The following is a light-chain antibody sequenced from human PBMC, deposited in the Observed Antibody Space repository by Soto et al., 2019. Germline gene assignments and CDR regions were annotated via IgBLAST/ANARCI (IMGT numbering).Light chain of an antibody. V-gene: IGKV1-9*01. Sequence: DIQMTQYPSTLSASVGDRVTITCRASQGITSYLAWYQQRPGKAPGLLIYSASTLQSGVPSRFSGSGYGTDFSLTISNLQPEDFATYYCQQLYSHPLTFGGGTKVDIK. CDR1: QGITSY. CDR2: SAS. CDR3: QQLYSHPLT. J-gene: IGKJ4*01.